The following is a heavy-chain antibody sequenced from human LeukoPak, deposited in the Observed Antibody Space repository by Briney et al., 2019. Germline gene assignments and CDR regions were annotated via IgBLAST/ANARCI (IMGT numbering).Heavy chain of an antibody. CDR2: IYYSGST. D-gene: IGHD2-2*01. CDR1: GGSISSYY. V-gene: IGHV4-59*01. Sequence: SETLSLTCTVSGGSISSYYWSWIRQPPGRGLEWLGYIYYSGSTTYNPSLKSRVTISVDTSKNQFSLKLSSVTAADTAVYYCARDRYCSSTSCYFPDWSLHAFDIWGQGTMVTVSS. J-gene: IGHJ3*02. CDR3: ARDRYCSSTSCYFPDWSLHAFDI.